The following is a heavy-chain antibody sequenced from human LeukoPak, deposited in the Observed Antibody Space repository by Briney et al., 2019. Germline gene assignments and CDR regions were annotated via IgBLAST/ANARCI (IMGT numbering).Heavy chain of an antibody. D-gene: IGHD2-21*02. CDR1: GFTFSNHA. J-gene: IGHJ4*02. V-gene: IGHV3-23*01. Sequence: GGSLGLSCAASGFTFSNHAMSWVRQAPGKGLEWVSVIGDSGGSTYYADSVKGRFTISRDNSKNTLYLQMNSLRAEDTAVYYCAKGDFARPFDYWGQGTLVTVSS. CDR3: AKGDFARPFDY. CDR2: IGDSGGST.